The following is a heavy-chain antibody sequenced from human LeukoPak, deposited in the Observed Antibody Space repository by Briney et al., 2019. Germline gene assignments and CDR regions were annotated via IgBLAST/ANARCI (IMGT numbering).Heavy chain of an antibody. CDR1: GFTFSSYA. Sequence: GGSLRLSCAASGFTFSSYAMSWVRQAPGKGLEWVSAISGSGGSTYYADSVKGRFTISRDNSKNTLYLQMNSLRAEDTAVYYCAKEPLSGYSSSWFRGGDWFDPWGQGTLVTVSS. CDR2: ISGSGGST. D-gene: IGHD6-13*01. CDR3: AKEPLSGYSSSWFRGGDWFDP. J-gene: IGHJ5*02. V-gene: IGHV3-23*01.